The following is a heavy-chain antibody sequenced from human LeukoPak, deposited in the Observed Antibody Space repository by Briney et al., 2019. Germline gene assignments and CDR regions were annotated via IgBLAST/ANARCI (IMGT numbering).Heavy chain of an antibody. CDR1: GGSISSSSYY. J-gene: IGHJ3*02. D-gene: IGHD2-15*01. CDR2: IYYSGST. V-gene: IGHV4-39*01. CDR3: ARHWRWELLDAFDI. Sequence: SETLSLTCTVSGGSISSSSYYWGWIRQPPGKGLEWIGSIYYSGSTYYNPSLKSRVTISVDTSKNQFSLKLSSVTPADTAVYNCARHWRWELLDAFDIWGQGTMVTVSS.